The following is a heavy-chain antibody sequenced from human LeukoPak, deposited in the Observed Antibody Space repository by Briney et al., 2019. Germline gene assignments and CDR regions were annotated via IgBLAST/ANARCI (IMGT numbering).Heavy chain of an antibody. CDR2: ISGSGGST. J-gene: IGHJ4*02. CDR1: GFTFSSYA. CDR3: AKEGQYYDFWSGYYTSFDH. Sequence: GGSLRLSCAASGFTFSSYAMSWVRQAPGKGLEWVSAISGSGGSTYYADSVKGRFTISRDNSKNTLYLQMNSLRAEDTAVYYCAKEGQYYDFWSGYYTSFDHWGQGTLVTVSS. V-gene: IGHV3-23*01. D-gene: IGHD3-3*01.